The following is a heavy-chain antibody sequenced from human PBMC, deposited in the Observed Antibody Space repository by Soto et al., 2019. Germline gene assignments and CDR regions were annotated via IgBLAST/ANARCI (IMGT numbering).Heavy chain of an antibody. J-gene: IGHJ6*02. Sequence: ASVKVSCKASGYTFTSYGISWVRQAPGQGLEWMGWISAYNGNTNYAQKLQGRVTMTTDTSTSTAYMELRSLRSDDTAVYYCARYSWNYLYYYRMDVWGQGTTVTVCS. CDR2: ISAYNGNT. CDR3: ARYSWNYLYYYRMDV. V-gene: IGHV1-18*01. CDR1: GYTFTSYG. D-gene: IGHD1-7*01.